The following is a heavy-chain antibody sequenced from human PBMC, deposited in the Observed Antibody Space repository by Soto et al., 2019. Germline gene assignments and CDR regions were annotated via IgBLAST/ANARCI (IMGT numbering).Heavy chain of an antibody. Sequence: GGSLRLSCAASGFTFSSYAMSWVRQAPGKGLEWVSAISGSGGSTYYADSVKGRFTISRDNSKNTLYLQMDSLRAEDTAVYFGARDGIGGTTFRGYLDYWGHGTPVTVSS. J-gene: IGHJ4*01. CDR1: GFTFSSYA. D-gene: IGHD3-10*01. CDR2: ISGSGGST. CDR3: ARDGIGGTTFRGYLDY. V-gene: IGHV3-23*01.